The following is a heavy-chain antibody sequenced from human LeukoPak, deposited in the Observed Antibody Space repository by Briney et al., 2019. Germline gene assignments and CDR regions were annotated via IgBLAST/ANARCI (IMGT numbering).Heavy chain of an antibody. V-gene: IGHV3-74*01. CDR1: GFTFSRYW. CDR2: INTDGRTI. Sequence: GGSLRLSCAASGFTFSRYWMHWVRQAPGKGLVWVSRINTDGRTITYADSVKGRFTISKDNAKNTLYLQMNSLRAEDTAVYYCVRSAFLTTEFYFDYWGHGTLVSVSS. D-gene: IGHD4-11*01. J-gene: IGHJ4*01. CDR3: VRSAFLTTEFYFDY.